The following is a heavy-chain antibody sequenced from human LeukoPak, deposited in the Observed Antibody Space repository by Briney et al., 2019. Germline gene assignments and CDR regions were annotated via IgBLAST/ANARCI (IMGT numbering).Heavy chain of an antibody. Sequence: SVSVSCKSSGYTFTGYSIPWVRQAPGQGLEWMGCIERDSGGTNNAQKFQGRVTMTRATANTTAYMELRRMRPDDTAVYYCARGHVTAASFDFWGQGPLVTVS. CDR1: GYTFTGYS. D-gene: IGHD3-10*02. V-gene: IGHV1-2*02. CDR2: IERDSGGT. CDR3: ARGHVTAASFDF. J-gene: IGHJ4*02.